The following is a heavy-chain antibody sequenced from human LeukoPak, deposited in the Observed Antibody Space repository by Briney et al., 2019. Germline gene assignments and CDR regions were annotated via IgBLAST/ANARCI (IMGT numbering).Heavy chain of an antibody. CDR2: IYHSGST. D-gene: IGHD4-17*01. CDR3: ARHGDYDNWFDP. V-gene: IGHV4-59*08. J-gene: IGHJ5*02. Sequence: KPSETLSLTCTVSGGSISSYYWSWIRQPPGKGLEWIGYIYHSGSTYYNPSLKSRVTISVDRSKNQFSLKLSSVTAADTAVYYCARHGDYDNWFDPWGQGTLVTVSS. CDR1: GGSISSYY.